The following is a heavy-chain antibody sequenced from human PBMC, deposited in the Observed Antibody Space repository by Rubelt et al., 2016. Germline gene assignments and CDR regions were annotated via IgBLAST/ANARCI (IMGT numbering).Heavy chain of an antibody. CDR2: IGIVNSLI. J-gene: IGHJ4*02. V-gene: IGHV3-48*01. CDR1: GYSFSSYS. Sequence: EVQLLESGGTLVQPGGSLTLSCATSGYSFSSYSMNWVRQAPGKGLEWLSHIGIVNSLIDYADSVKGRFTISTDNAKNSLYLQMNSLRAEDTAVYDCVRDLNWAFDYWGQGALVTVSS. D-gene: IGHD7-27*01. CDR3: VRDLNWAFDY.